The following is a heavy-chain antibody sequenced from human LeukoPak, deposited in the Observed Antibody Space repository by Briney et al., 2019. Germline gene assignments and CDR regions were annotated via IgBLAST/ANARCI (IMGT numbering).Heavy chain of an antibody. Sequence: PSETLSLTCAVYGGSFSGYYWSWIRQPPGKGLEWIGYIYYSGSTNYNPSLKSRVTISVDTSKNQFSLKLSSVTAADTAVYYCARGGYSYGEIDYWGQGTLVTVSS. CDR3: ARGGYSYGEIDY. D-gene: IGHD5-18*01. V-gene: IGHV4-59*01. J-gene: IGHJ4*02. CDR2: IYYSGST. CDR1: GGSFSGYY.